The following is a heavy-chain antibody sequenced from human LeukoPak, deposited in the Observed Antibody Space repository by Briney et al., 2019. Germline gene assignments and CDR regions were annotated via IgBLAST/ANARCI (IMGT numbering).Heavy chain of an antibody. CDR3: SRDGYHSIDY. D-gene: IGHD1-1*01. CDR1: GFTFSNYG. V-gene: IGHV3-30*02. Sequence: GGSLRLSCAASGFTFSNYGMHWVRQAPGKGLEWVAFIWYDGSNKYYADSVKGRFTISRDNSKNTLFLQMNSLRAEDTAVYYCSRDGYHSIDYWGQGTLVTVSS. J-gene: IGHJ4*02. CDR2: IWYDGSNK.